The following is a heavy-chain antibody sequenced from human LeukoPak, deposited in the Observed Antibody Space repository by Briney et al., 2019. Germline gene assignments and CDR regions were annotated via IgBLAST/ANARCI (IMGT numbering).Heavy chain of an antibody. V-gene: IGHV6-1*01. J-gene: IGHJ3*02. CDR2: TYYRSKWYN. D-gene: IGHD3-22*01. CDR1: GDSVSSNSAA. CDR3: ARVQYYYDSSGYYPLIDAFDI. Sequence: SQTLSLTCAISGDSVSSNSAAWNWIRQSPSRGLEWLGRTYYRSKWYNDYAVSVKSRITINPDTSKNQFSLQLNSVTPEDTAVYYCARVQYYYDSSGYYPLIDAFDIWGQGTMVTVSS.